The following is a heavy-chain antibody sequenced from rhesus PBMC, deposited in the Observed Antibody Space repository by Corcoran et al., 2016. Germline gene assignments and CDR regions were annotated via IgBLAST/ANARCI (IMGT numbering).Heavy chain of an antibody. CDR1: GFTFSSYY. CDR2: INTGGGST. D-gene: IGHD4-29*01. V-gene: IGHV3S25*01. Sequence: EVQLVESGGGLVQPGGSLRLSCTGSGFTFSSYYMYWIHQVRGKGRQWVSAINTGGGSTYYADSVKGRFTISRDNSKNTLSLQMNSLRAEDTAVYYCAKIDYGNYGLDSWGQGVVVTVSS. J-gene: IGHJ6*01. CDR3: AKIDYGNYGLDS.